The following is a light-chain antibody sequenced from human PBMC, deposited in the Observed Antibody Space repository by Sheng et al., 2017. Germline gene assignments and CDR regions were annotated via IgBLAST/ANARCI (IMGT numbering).Light chain of an antibody. J-gene: IGLJ3*02. V-gene: IGLV2-23*01. CDR2: EGS. CDR1: TSDVGSYNL. Sequence: QPVLTQPASVSGSPGQSITISCTGTTSDVGSYNLVSWYQQHPGKAPKVLIYEGSKRPSGVSDRFSGSKSGKTASLTISGLQAEDEADYYCCSYAGGSAWVFGGGTKLTVL. CDR3: CSYAGGSAWV.